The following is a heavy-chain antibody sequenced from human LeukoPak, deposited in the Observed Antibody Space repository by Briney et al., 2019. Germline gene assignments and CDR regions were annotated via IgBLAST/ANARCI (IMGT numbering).Heavy chain of an antibody. Sequence: GGSLRLSCAASGFTFSSYSMNWVRQAPGKGLEWVSSISSSSSYIYYADSVKGRFTISRDNAKNSLYLQMNSLRAEDTAVYYCARDYYDILTGYYPLDYWGQGTLVTVSS. J-gene: IGHJ4*02. D-gene: IGHD3-9*01. CDR1: GFTFSSYS. CDR3: ARDYYDILTGYYPLDY. V-gene: IGHV3-21*01. CDR2: ISSSSSYI.